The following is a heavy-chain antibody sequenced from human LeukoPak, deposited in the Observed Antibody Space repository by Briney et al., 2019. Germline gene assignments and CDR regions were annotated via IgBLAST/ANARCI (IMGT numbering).Heavy chain of an antibody. CDR1: GYTFTSYD. CDR2: MNPNSGNT. J-gene: IGHJ6*02. V-gene: IGHV1-8*01. Sequence: ASVKVSCKASGYTFTSYDINWVRQATGQGLEWMGWMNPNSGNTGYAQKFQGRVTMTRNTSISTAYMELSSLRSEDTAVYYCARPSSYYYGMDVWGQGTTVTVSS. CDR3: ARPSSYYYGMDV.